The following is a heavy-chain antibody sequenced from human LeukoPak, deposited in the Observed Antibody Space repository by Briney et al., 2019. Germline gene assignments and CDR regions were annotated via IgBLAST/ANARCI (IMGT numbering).Heavy chain of an antibody. J-gene: IGHJ4*02. Sequence: SETLSLTCTVSGGSISSSNYYWGWIRQPPGKGLEWIGSIYYSGSTYYNPSLKSRVTISVDTSKNQFSLKLSSVTAADTAVYYCARGRSIAAAGATFDYWGQGTLVTVSS. D-gene: IGHD6-13*01. CDR2: IYYSGST. V-gene: IGHV4-39*01. CDR1: GGSISSSNYY. CDR3: ARGRSIAAAGATFDY.